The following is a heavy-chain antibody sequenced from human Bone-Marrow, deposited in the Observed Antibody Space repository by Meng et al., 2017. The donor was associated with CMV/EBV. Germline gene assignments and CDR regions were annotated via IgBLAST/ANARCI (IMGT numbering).Heavy chain of an antibody. Sequence: GESLKISCAASGFTFSSYSINWVRQAPGKGLEWVSSISSSSSYIYYADSVKGRFTISRDNAKNSLYLQMNSLRAEDTAVYYCARVSLIAARPHYYYYGMDVWGQGTTVTVSS. J-gene: IGHJ6*02. V-gene: IGHV3-21*01. CDR1: GFTFSSYS. CDR3: ARVSLIAARPHYYYYGMDV. CDR2: ISSSSSYI. D-gene: IGHD6-6*01.